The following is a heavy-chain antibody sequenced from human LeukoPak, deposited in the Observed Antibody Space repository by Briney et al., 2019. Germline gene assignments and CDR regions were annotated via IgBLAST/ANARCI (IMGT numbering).Heavy chain of an antibody. V-gene: IGHV3-23*01. CDR3: ARWVVVPAAMASFWYYYGMDV. Sequence: GGSLRLSCAASGFTFSSYAMSWVRQAPGKGLEWVSAISGSGGSTHYADSVKGRFTISRDNAKNSLYLQMNSLRAEDTAVYYCARWVVVPAAMASFWYYYGMDVWGQGTTVTVSS. J-gene: IGHJ6*02. CDR1: GFTFSSYA. CDR2: ISGSGGST. D-gene: IGHD2-2*01.